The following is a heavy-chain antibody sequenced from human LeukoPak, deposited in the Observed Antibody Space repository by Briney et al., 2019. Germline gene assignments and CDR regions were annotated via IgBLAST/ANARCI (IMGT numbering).Heavy chain of an antibody. CDR3: ADLLTMVSLRDY. Sequence: PGGSLRLSCAASGFTFSSYAMSWVRQAPGKRLEWVSAISDNGVNTYYADSVKGRFTISRDNSKNTLYLQMNSLRADDTAVYYCADLLTMVSLRDYWGQGTLVTVSS. CDR1: GFTFSSYA. CDR2: ISDNGVNT. D-gene: IGHD4/OR15-4a*01. V-gene: IGHV3-23*01. J-gene: IGHJ4*02.